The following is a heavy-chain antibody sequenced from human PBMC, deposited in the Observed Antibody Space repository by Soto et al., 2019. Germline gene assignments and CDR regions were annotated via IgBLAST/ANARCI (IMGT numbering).Heavy chain of an antibody. V-gene: IGHV3-23*01. Sequence: EVQLLESGGGFVEPGWSLRLSCAASGFTFSNYPMTWVRQAPGKGLEWVSSTSGSGGSTYYADPVKGRFTISRDNSKNTLYLQMNSLRAEDTAVYYCAKEQTHSQADTSSIFDYWGQGTLVTVSS. CDR3: AKEQTHSQADTSSIFDY. J-gene: IGHJ4*02. CDR1: GFTFSNYP. CDR2: TSGSGGST. D-gene: IGHD2-2*01.